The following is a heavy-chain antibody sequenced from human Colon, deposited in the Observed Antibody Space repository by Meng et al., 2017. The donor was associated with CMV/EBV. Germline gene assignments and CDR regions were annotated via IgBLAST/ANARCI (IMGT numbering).Heavy chain of an antibody. CDR2: INLWNGNI. J-gene: IGHJ4*02. CDR1: GYTFNKHG. V-gene: IGHV1-18*01. CDR3: AKDLFSPGGNSCFDH. Sequence: ASVQVSCKASGYTFNKHGINWVRQAPGQGLEWMGWINLWNGNIESAQKFQGRITLTTDASTSTVYMELRSLTSDDTAVYYCAKDLFSPGGNSCFDHWGQGTLVTVSS. D-gene: IGHD3-16*01.